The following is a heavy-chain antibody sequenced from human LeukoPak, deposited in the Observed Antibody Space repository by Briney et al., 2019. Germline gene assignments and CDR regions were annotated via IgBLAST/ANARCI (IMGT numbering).Heavy chain of an antibody. V-gene: IGHV3-30*03. CDR1: GFTFRHYV. CDR3: VRARAGGLDY. CDR2: LSFDGAHK. Sequence: PERSLRLSCAASGFTFRHYVVHWVRQAPGRGLEWVAVLSFDGAHKYYAESVKGRFTISKDNSNNTLFLQMDSLRLEDTALYYCVRARAGGLDYWGQGTLVTVSS. J-gene: IGHJ4*02. D-gene: IGHD3-16*01.